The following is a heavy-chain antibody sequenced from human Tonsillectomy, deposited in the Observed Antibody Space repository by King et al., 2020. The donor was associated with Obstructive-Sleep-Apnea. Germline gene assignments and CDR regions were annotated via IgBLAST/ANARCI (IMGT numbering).Heavy chain of an antibody. Sequence: VQLVESGGGVVQPGRSLRLSCATSGFTFSIYPMHWVRPAPGKGLEWVAGISYDGTNKYYADSVKGRFTVSRDNSKNTLYLQMNSLRPEDTALYYCELYGSGSFTFDYWGQGSLVTVSS. CDR3: ELYGSGSFTFDY. CDR2: ISYDGTNK. D-gene: IGHD3-10*01. J-gene: IGHJ4*02. CDR1: GFTFSIYP. V-gene: IGHV3-30*04.